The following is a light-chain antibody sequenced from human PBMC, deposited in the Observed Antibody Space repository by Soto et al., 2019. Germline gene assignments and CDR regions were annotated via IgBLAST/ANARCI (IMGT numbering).Light chain of an antibody. CDR3: LQANSFPIT. Sequence: DIQMTQSPSSVSASVGDRVTITCRASQGISRWLAWYQQKPGKDPNLLVYAASSLQSGVPSRFSVSGSGTDFTLTISSLQREDFATYYCLQANSFPITFGQGTRLEMK. J-gene: IGKJ5*01. V-gene: IGKV1D-12*01. CDR1: QGISRW. CDR2: AAS.